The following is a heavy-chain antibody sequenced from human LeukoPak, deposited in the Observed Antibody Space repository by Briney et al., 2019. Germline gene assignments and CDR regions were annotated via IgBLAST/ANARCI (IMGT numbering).Heavy chain of an antibody. CDR2: IFARGST. J-gene: IGHJ4*02. CDR1: GGSISLFY. CDR3: ATDYYGSGSYGY. D-gene: IGHD3-10*01. Sequence: PSETLSLTCTVSGGSISLFYWSWIRQPAGKGLEWIGRIFARGSTNYNPSLKSRVTLSVDTSKNQFSLKLSSVTAADTAVYYCATDYYGSGSYGYWGQGTLVTVSS. V-gene: IGHV4-4*07.